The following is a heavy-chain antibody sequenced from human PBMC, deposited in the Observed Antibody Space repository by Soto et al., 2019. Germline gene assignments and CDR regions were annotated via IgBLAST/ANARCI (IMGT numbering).Heavy chain of an antibody. V-gene: IGHV4-39*01. CDR1: GGSISSSSYY. CDR2: IYYSGST. CDR3: ASLRMTTLDY. J-gene: IGHJ4*02. Sequence: PSETLSLTCTVSGGSISSSSYYWGWIRQPPGKGLEWIGSIYYSGSTYYNPSLKSRVTISVDTSKNQFSLKLSSVTAADTAVYYCASLRMTTLDYWGQGTLVTVS. D-gene: IGHD4-17*01.